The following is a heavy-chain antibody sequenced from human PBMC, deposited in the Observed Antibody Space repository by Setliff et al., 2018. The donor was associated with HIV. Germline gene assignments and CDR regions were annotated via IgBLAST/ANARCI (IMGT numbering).Heavy chain of an antibody. CDR2: IYPAESDS. V-gene: IGHV5-51*01. J-gene: IGHJ4*02. CDR3: ARVDMGYYYDSSGYSHFDH. Sequence: GESLKISCTGTGYSSPTYWVAWVCQMPGKGLEWMGVIYPAESDSRYSPSFRGQVTISADKSINTAYLQWSSLKASDTAMYYCARVDMGYYYDSSGYSHFDHWGQGALVTVSS. D-gene: IGHD3-22*01. CDR1: GYSSPTYW.